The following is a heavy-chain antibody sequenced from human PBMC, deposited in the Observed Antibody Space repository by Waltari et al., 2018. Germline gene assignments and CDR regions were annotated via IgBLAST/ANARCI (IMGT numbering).Heavy chain of an antibody. CDR2: ISSSGSTI. V-gene: IGHV3-48*01. D-gene: IGHD5-18*01. CDR1: GFPFGSYR. J-gene: IGHJ4*02. CDR3: ARARRYSYGYEDY. Sequence: EVQLLEPGGGVVQPGGSLRLPWAASGFPFGSYRMNWVREAPGKGLEWVSYISSSGSTIDYADSVRGRFTISRDNAKNSLYLQMNSLRAEDTAVYYCARARRYSYGYEDYWGQGTLVTVSS.